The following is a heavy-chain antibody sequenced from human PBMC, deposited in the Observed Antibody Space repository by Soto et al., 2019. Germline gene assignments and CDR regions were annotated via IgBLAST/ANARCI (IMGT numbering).Heavy chain of an antibody. V-gene: IGHV4-31*03. CDR2: IYYSGST. D-gene: IGHD3-16*02. CDR1: GGSISSGGYY. J-gene: IGHJ3*02. CDR3: ARDNDYIWGSYRPHDAFDI. Sequence: KPSETLSLTCTVSGGSISSGGYYWSWIRQHPGKGLEWIGYIYYSGSTYYNPSLKSRVTISVDTSKNQFSLKLSSVTAADTAVYYCARDNDYIWGSYRPHDAFDIWGQGTMVTVSS.